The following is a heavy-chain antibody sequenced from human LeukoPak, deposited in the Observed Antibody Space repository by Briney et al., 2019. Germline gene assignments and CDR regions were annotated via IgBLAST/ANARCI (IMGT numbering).Heavy chain of an antibody. D-gene: IGHD3-9*01. J-gene: IGHJ5*02. Sequence: GASVKVSCKASGYTFTSYAMNWVRLAPGQGLEWMGWINTNTGNPTYAQGFTGRFVFSLDTSVSTAYLQISSLKAEDTAVYYCARDPGSVYDILTGLGWFDPWGQGTLVTVSS. V-gene: IGHV7-4-1*02. CDR2: INTNTGNP. CDR3: ARDPGSVYDILTGLGWFDP. CDR1: GYTFTSYA.